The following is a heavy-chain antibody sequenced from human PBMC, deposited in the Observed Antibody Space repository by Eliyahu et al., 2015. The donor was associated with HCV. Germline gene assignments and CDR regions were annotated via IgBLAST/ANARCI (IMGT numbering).Heavy chain of an antibody. CDR1: GFPFRAMG. CDR2: IWYDGSNK. CDR3: ARDFRLINYFDY. V-gene: IGHV3-33*01. D-gene: IGHD6-19*01. Sequence: QVQLVESGGGVVQPGRSLRLSCAASGFPFRAMGMHWVRQAPGKGLEWVAVIWYDGSNKYYADSVKGRFTISRDNSKNTLYLQMNSLRAEDTAVYYCARDFRLINYFDYWGQGTLVTVSS. J-gene: IGHJ4*02.